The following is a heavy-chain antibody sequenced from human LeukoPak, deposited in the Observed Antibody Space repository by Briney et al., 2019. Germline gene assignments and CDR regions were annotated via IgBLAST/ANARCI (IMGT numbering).Heavy chain of an antibody. CDR3: ARLPLTGYSRGYYYGMDV. Sequence: ATVKVSCKASGGTFSRYAISWVRQAPGQGLEWTGGIIPIFGTANHAQKFQGRVTITADESTSTAYMELSSLRSEDTAVYYCARLPLTGYSRGYYYGMDVWGQGTTVTVSS. V-gene: IGHV1-69*01. CDR2: IIPIFGTA. D-gene: IGHD3-9*01. J-gene: IGHJ6*02. CDR1: GGTFSRYA.